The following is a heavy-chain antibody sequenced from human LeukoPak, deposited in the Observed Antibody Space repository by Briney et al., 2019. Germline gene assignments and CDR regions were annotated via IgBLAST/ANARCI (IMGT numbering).Heavy chain of an antibody. Sequence: GGSLRLSCAASGFTFSNYWMSWVRQAPGKGLEWVANIKQGGSEKFYVDSVKGRFTISRDNAKNSLYLQMNSPRAEDTAVYYCALHTSGWYGYFDYWGQGILVTVSS. J-gene: IGHJ4*02. D-gene: IGHD6-19*01. CDR2: IKQGGSEK. V-gene: IGHV3-7*01. CDR1: GFTFSNYW. CDR3: ALHTSGWYGYFDY.